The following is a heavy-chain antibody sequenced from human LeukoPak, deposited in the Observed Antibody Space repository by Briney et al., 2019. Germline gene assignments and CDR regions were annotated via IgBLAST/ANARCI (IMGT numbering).Heavy chain of an antibody. CDR3: ARDPYSGSYGDYYYYYMDV. CDR1: GFTFNSYS. J-gene: IGHJ6*03. Sequence: TGGSLRLSCAASGFTFNSYSMNWVRQAPGKGLEWVSSISGSNSYIYYAGSMKGRFTISRDNAKNSLYLQMNSLRAEDTAVYYCARDPYSGSYGDYYYYYMDVWGKGTTVTISS. CDR2: ISGSNSYI. D-gene: IGHD1-26*01. V-gene: IGHV3-21*01.